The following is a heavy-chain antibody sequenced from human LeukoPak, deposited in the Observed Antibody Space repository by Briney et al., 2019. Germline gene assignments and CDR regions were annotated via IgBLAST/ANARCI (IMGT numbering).Heavy chain of an antibody. V-gene: IGHV3-23*01. D-gene: IGHD6-19*01. CDR1: GFTFSSYA. CDR2: ISGSGGST. CDR3: AREGSSGWYTGLDV. J-gene: IGHJ6*04. Sequence: GGSLRLSCAASGFTFSSYAMSWVRQAPGKGLEWVSAISGSGGSTYYADSVKGRLTISRDNSKNTLYLQMNSLRAEDTAVYYCAREGSSGWYTGLDVWGKGTTVTVSS.